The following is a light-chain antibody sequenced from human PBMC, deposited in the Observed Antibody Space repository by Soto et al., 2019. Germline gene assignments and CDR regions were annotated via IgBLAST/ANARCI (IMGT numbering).Light chain of an antibody. J-gene: IGKJ4*01. V-gene: IGKV1-5*03. CDR2: KTS. CDR3: QQYDSYPLT. Sequence: DIQMTQSPSTLSASVGDRVTITCRASQSISSWLAWYQQKPGKAPNLLIYKTSSLESGVPSRFSGNGSGTEFTLTVNSLQPDDFATYYCQQYDSYPLTFGGGTKVEIK. CDR1: QSISSW.